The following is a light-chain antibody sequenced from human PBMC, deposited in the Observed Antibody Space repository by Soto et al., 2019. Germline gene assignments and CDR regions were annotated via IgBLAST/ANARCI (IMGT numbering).Light chain of an antibody. J-gene: IGKJ4*01. CDR1: QGLNSY. CDR2: ATS. Sequence: DIQLTQSPSFLSASVGDRVTITCRASQGLNSYFAWYQQKPGKAPRLLLYATSTLQSVFPSRFSGSGSGAEFTLTITSLQPEDIATYYCQQLNIYPVTFCGGTKVEIK. CDR3: QQLNIYPVT. V-gene: IGKV1-9*01.